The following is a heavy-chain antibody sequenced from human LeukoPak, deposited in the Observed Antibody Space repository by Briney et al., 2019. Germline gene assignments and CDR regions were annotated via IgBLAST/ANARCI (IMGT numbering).Heavy chain of an antibody. J-gene: IGHJ2*01. CDR3: ARGVPATGTEGYCYFDL. CDR2: INPNSGGT. Sequence: VAAVKVSCKASGYTFTDYYMHWVRQAPGQGLEWMGWINPNSGGTNYAQKFQDRVTMTRDTSSTTAYRELSRLRSDDPAVYYCARGVPATGTEGYCYFDLWGRGTLVTVSS. CDR1: GYTFTDYY. D-gene: IGHD6-13*01. V-gene: IGHV1-2*02.